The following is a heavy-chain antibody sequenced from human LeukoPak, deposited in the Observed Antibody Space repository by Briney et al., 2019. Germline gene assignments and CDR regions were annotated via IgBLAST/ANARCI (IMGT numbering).Heavy chain of an antibody. D-gene: IGHD2-2*01. V-gene: IGHV4-39*01. CDR2: IYYSGNT. Sequence: SETLSLTCTVSGGSITSSSYYWGWIRQPPGKGLEWIVSIYYSGNTYYHPSLKSRVTMSVDTSKNQFSLKLSSVTAADTAVYYCARHWCSSTSCYSLFDYWGQGTLVTVSS. CDR3: ARHWCSSTSCYSLFDY. CDR1: GGSITSSSYY. J-gene: IGHJ4*02.